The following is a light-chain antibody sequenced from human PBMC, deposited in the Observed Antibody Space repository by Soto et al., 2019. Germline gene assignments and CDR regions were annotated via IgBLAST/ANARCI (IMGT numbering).Light chain of an antibody. CDR2: TND. CDR3: AAWDDSLNAPV. V-gene: IGLV1-44*01. CDR1: SSNIGSNT. Sequence: QLVLTQPPSASGTPGQRVTISCSGSSSNIGSNTVTWYHHLPGTAPKVLIYTNDQRPSGVPDRFSGSKSGTSASLAISGLQSEDEAEYYCAAWDDSLNAPVFGRGTKVTVL. J-gene: IGLJ3*02.